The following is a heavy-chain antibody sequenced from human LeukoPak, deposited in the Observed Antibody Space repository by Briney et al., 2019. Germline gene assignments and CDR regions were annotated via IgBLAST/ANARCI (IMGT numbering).Heavy chain of an antibody. V-gene: IGHV3-23*01. CDR1: GFSFSTYA. J-gene: IGHJ4*02. CDR2: ISSSGGNT. Sequence: SGGSLRLSCAASGFSFSTYAMTWVRQAPGKGLEWVSSISSSGGNTYYADSVKGRFTISRDNSENTLYLQMNSLRAEDTALYYCAKPKGPNYFDYWGQGTLVTVSS. CDR3: AKPKGPNYFDY.